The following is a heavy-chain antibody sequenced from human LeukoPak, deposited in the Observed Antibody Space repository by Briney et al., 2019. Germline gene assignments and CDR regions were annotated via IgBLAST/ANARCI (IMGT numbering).Heavy chain of an antibody. CDR1: GGSFSGYY. CDR3: ARPTRTIAAAGKRGWFDP. V-gene: IGHV4-34*01. CDR2: INHSGST. J-gene: IGHJ5*02. D-gene: IGHD6-13*01. Sequence: SETLSLTCAVYGGSFSGYYWSWIRQPPGKGLEWIGEINHSGSTNYNPSLKSRVTISVDTSKNQFSLKLSSVTAADTAVYYCARPTRTIAAAGKRGWFDPWGQGTLVTVSS.